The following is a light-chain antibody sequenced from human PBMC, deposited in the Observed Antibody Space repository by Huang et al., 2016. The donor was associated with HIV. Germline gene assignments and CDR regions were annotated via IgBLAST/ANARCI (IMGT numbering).Light chain of an antibody. CDR2: SAS. CDR1: QSVSTN. J-gene: IGKJ4*01. CDR3: QQYNKWPPLT. V-gene: IGKV3-15*01. Sequence: IVMTQSPATLSVSPGERATLSCRASQSVSTNLAWYQHKPGQPPRLLIHSASTRATGVPARFTGSGSGTDFTLTISSLQSEDIAIYYCQQYNKWPPLTFGGGTKVEIK.